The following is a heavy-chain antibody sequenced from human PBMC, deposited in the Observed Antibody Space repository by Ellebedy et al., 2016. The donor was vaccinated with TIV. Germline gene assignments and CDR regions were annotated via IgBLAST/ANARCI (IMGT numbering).Heavy chain of an antibody. CDR3: ARGSGTYYKDSDFYFYGMGV. CDR1: GGSISNYY. J-gene: IGHJ6*02. Sequence: MPSETLSLTCTISGGSISNYYWSWIRQPPGKGLEWIGFIYYSGGTNYNPSLKSRVIISIDPSKSQFSLNLSSVTAADTAVYYCARGSGTYYKDSDFYFYGMGVWGHGTTVTVS. D-gene: IGHD3-10*01. V-gene: IGHV4-59*08. CDR2: IYYSGGT.